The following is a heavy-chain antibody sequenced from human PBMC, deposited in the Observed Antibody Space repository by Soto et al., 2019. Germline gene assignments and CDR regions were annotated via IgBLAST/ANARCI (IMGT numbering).Heavy chain of an antibody. V-gene: IGHV3-74*01. J-gene: IGHJ6*02. CDR3: ARAHYYDSSGYYYDYYYYGMDV. CDR1: GFTFSSYW. CDR2: INSDGSST. Sequence: PGGSLRLSCAASGFTFSSYWMHWVRQAPGKGLVWVSRINSDGSSTSYADSVKGRFTISRDNAKNTLYLQMNSLRAEDTAVYYCARAHYYDSSGYYYDYYYYGMDVWGQGTTVTVS. D-gene: IGHD3-22*01.